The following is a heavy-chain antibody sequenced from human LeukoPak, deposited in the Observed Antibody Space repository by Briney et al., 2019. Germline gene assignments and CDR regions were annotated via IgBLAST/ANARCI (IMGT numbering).Heavy chain of an antibody. J-gene: IGHJ4*02. Sequence: GGSLRLSCAASGFTFSSYSMNWVRQAPGKGLEWVSGVSSSGSSTYYADSVKGRFTISRDNSKNTLYLQMNSLRAADTAVYYCAKVGATYYDILTGFFDYWGQGTLVTVSS. CDR3: AKVGATYYDILTGFFDY. D-gene: IGHD3-9*01. V-gene: IGHV3-23*01. CDR2: VSSSGSST. CDR1: GFTFSSYS.